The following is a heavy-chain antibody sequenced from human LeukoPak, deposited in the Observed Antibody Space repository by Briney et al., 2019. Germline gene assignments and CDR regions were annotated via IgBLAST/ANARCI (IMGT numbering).Heavy chain of an antibody. D-gene: IGHD6-13*01. V-gene: IGHV3-7*03. CDR2: INEDGSVK. CDR1: GFAFSRFW. CDR3: ARESAAGLDY. J-gene: IGHJ4*02. Sequence: GGSLRLSCTVSGFAFSRFWMSWVRQAPGKGLEWVANINEDGSVKYYVDSVKGRFTISRDNAKNSLYLQMNSLRAEDTAVYYCARESAAGLDYWGQGTLVTVSS.